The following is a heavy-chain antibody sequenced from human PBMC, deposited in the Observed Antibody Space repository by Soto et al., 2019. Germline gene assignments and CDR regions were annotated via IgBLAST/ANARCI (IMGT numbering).Heavy chain of an antibody. Sequence: SVKVSCKASGGTFSSYTISWVLQAPGQGLEWMGRIIPILGMANYAQKFQGRVTITADKSTSTAYMELSSLRSEDTAVYYCAREVKLGSNLEDYYYMDVWAKGTTVTVSS. V-gene: IGHV1-69*04. CDR2: IIPILGMA. CDR1: GGTFSSYT. D-gene: IGHD3-16*02. CDR3: AREVKLGSNLEDYYYMDV. J-gene: IGHJ6*03.